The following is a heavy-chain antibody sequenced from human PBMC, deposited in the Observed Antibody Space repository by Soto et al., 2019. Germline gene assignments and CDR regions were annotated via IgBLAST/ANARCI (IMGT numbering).Heavy chain of an antibody. CDR1: GGSISNYY. D-gene: IGHD4-4*01. Sequence: SETLSLTCTVSGGSISNYYWSCIRQPPGKGLEWIGYIYYSGSTNYNPSLQSRVTISVDTSKNQFSLKLSSVTAADTAFYYCAREGALLFGCNSDDYSTMDVSGQGTTVTVS. CDR2: IYYSGST. CDR3: AREGALLFGCNSDDYSTMDV. J-gene: IGHJ6*02. V-gene: IGHV4-59*12.